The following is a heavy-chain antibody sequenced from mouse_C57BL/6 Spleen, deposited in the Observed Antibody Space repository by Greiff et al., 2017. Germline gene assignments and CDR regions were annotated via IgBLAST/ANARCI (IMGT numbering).Heavy chain of an antibody. Sequence: QVQLQQSGAELVRPGASVTLSCKASGYTFTDYEMHWVKQTPGHGLEWIGAIDPETGGTAYNQKFKGKAILTADKSSSTAYMELRSLTSEDSAVYYCSRSGYEAWFAYWGQGTLVTVSA. CDR1: GYTFTDYE. CDR2: IDPETGGT. CDR3: SRSGYEAWFAY. J-gene: IGHJ3*01. V-gene: IGHV1-15*01. D-gene: IGHD2-10*02.